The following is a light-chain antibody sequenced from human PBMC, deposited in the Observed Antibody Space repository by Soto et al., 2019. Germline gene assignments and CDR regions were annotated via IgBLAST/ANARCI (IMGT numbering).Light chain of an antibody. Sequence: DIVMTQSPDSLAVSLGERATINCKSSQSVLSSSKNKNFLAWYQQKPGQPTKLLVSWASTRESGVPDRFSGSGSGTDFTLTISSLQAEDVAVYYCQQYYTTPLTFGGGTKVEIK. CDR2: WAS. J-gene: IGKJ4*01. CDR1: QSVLSSSKNKNF. V-gene: IGKV4-1*01. CDR3: QQYYTTPLT.